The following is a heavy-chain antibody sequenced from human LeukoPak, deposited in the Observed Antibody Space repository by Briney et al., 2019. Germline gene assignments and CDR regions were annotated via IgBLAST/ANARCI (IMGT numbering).Heavy chain of an antibody. D-gene: IGHD3-10*01. V-gene: IGHV3-23*01. J-gene: IGHJ6*02. CDR3: AKDGGSGSKAHYYYYYGMDV. Sequence: GGSLRLSCAASGFTFSSYAMSWVRQAPGKGLEWVSAISGSGGSTYYADSVKGRFTISRDNSKNTLYLQMNSLRAEDTAVYYCAKDGGSGSKAHYYYYYGMDVWGQGTTVTVSS. CDR1: GFTFSSYA. CDR2: ISGSGGST.